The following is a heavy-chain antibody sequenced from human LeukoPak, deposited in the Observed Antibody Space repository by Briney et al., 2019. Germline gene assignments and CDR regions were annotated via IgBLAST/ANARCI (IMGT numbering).Heavy chain of an antibody. CDR1: GFTFSSYA. CDR3: STSTADSMILLWFGSGASFDY. V-gene: IGHV3-23*01. Sequence: GGSLRLSCAASGFTFSSYAMSWVRQAPGKGLEWVSAITGSGGSTYYADSVKGRFTISRDNSKNTLYLQMNSLRAEDTAVYYCSTSTADSMILLWFGSGASFDYWGQGTLVTVSS. J-gene: IGHJ4*02. D-gene: IGHD3-10*01. CDR2: ITGSGGST.